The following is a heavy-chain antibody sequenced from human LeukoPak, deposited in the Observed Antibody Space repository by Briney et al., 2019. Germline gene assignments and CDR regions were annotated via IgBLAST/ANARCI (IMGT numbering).Heavy chain of an antibody. D-gene: IGHD2-2*02. CDR3: ARRRDQVLYNYFDY. CDR1: GFTFSSYW. V-gene: IGHV3-7*01. CDR2: IKQDGSEK. J-gene: IGHJ4*02. Sequence: PGGSLRLSCAASGFTFSSYWMSWVHQAPGKGLEWVANIKQDGSEKHYVDSVKGRFTISRDNARDSLYLQMNSLRAEDTAVYYCARRRDQVLYNYFDYWGQGTLVTVSS.